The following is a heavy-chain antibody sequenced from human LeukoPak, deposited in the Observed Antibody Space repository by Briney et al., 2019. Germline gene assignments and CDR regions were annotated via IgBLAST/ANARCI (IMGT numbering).Heavy chain of an antibody. V-gene: IGHV3-30*18. D-gene: IGHD6-19*01. Sequence: GGSLRLSCAASGFTFSNYGMHWVRQTPGKGLEWVAVISYDGIDKYYADSVKGRFTISRDNSKNTLFLQMNSLRAEDTAMYYCAKGEGGDSGWYGDYWGQGTLVTVSS. CDR2: ISYDGIDK. CDR3: AKGEGGDSGWYGDY. CDR1: GFTFSNYG. J-gene: IGHJ4*02.